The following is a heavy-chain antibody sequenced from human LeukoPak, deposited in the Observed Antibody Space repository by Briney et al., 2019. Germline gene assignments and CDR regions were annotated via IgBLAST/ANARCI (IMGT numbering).Heavy chain of an antibody. CDR2: IYSGGST. V-gene: IGHV3-53*04. CDR1: GFTVSSNY. Sequence: GGSLRLSCAASGFTVSSNYMSWVRQAPGKGLEWVSVIYSGGSTYYADSVKGRFTTSRHNSKNTLYLQMNSLRAEHTAVYYCARVRTMVRYGIDVWGQGTTVTVSS. CDR3: ARVRTMVRYGIDV. J-gene: IGHJ6*02. D-gene: IGHD3-10*01.